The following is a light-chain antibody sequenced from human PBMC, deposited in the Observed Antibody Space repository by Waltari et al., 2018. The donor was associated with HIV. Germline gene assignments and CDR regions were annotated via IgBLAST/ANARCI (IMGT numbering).Light chain of an antibody. J-gene: IGLJ3*02. Sequence: QSALTQPASVSGSPGQSITISCTGTNNDVGGYNYVSWYQQHPGKAPKLMIYDVSNRPSGVSNRFSGYKSGNTASLTISGLQAEDEADYYCSSYTSSSTRVFGGGTKLTVL. CDR2: DVS. CDR3: SSYTSSSTRV. V-gene: IGLV2-14*03. CDR1: NNDVGGYNY.